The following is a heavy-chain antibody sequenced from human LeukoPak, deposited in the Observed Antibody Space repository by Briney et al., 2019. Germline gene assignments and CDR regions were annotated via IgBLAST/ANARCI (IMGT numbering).Heavy chain of an antibody. V-gene: IGHV1-69*04. D-gene: IGHD6-13*01. CDR3: ASPGSSSWFNWFDP. Sequence: SSVKVSCKASGGTFSSYAISWVRQAPGQGLEWMGRIIPILGIANYAQKFQGRVTITADKSTRTAYMELSSLRSEDTAVYYCASPGSSSWFNWFDPWGKGTLVTVSS. CDR2: IIPILGIA. J-gene: IGHJ5*02. CDR1: GGTFSSYA.